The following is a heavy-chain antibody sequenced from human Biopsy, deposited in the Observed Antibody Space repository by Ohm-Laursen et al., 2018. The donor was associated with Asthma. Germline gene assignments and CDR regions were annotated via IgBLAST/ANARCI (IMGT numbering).Heavy chain of an antibody. CDR3: ARFKRGYSYGYAGVFDY. D-gene: IGHD5-18*01. J-gene: IGHJ4*02. Sequence: SLRLSCAAPGFTFSSYSMNWVRQAPGKGLEWVSYISSSSSTIYYADSVKGRFTISRDNAKNSLYLQMNSLRDEDTAAYYCARFKRGYSYGYAGVFDYWGQGTLVTVSS. V-gene: IGHV3-48*02. CDR2: ISSSSSTI. CDR1: GFTFSSYS.